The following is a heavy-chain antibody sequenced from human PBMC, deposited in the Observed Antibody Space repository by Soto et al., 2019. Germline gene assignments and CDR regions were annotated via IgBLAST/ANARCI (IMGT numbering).Heavy chain of an antibody. CDR2: ISYDGSNK. J-gene: IGHJ4*02. CDR1: GFTFSSYG. CDR3: AKAGSSGWYFDY. D-gene: IGHD6-19*01. V-gene: IGHV3-30*18. Sequence: QVQLVESGGGVVQPGRSLRLSCAASGFTFSSYGMHWVRQAPGKGLEWVAVISYDGSNKYYADSVKGRFTISRDNSKNTLYLQMNSLRAEDTAVYYCAKAGSSGWYFDYWGQGTLVTVSS.